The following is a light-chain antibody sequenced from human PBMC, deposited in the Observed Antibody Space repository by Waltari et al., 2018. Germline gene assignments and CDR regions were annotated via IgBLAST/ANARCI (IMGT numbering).Light chain of an antibody. V-gene: IGKV1-5*03. CDR2: QAS. J-gene: IGKJ1*01. Sequence: DIQMTQSPSTLSASVGDRVTITCRASQSVSNWLAWYQQKPGRAPKLLIYQASTLPSGVPSRFSGSGSGTEFTLTISSLQPDDFATYYCLQYNTYRTFGQGTKLDIK. CDR1: QSVSNW. CDR3: LQYNTYRT.